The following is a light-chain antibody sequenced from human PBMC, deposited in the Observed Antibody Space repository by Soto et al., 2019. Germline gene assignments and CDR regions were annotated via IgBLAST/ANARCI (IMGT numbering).Light chain of an antibody. CDR3: QQYNNWPSLT. CDR2: GAS. V-gene: IGKV3-15*01. CDR1: QSVDIN. Sequence: EIVLTQSPATLSVSPGERVTLSCRASQSVDINLAWYQQKPGQAPRLLIYGASTRATGIPARFSGSGSGTEFTLTISSLQSEDFAVYYCQQYNNWPSLTFGGGTKVDIK. J-gene: IGKJ4*01.